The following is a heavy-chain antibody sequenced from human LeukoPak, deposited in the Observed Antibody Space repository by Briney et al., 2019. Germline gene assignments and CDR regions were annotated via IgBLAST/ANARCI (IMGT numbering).Heavy chain of an antibody. CDR3: AKDDSSGCFDY. J-gene: IGHJ4*02. CDR1: GFTFDDYA. CDR2: ISWNSGSI. D-gene: IGHD6-19*01. Sequence: GGSLRLSCAASGFTFDDYAMHWVRQAPGKGLEWVSGISWNSGSIGYADSVKGRFTISGDNAKNSLYLQMNSLRAEDTALYYCAKDDSSGCFDYWGQGTLVTVPS. V-gene: IGHV3-9*01.